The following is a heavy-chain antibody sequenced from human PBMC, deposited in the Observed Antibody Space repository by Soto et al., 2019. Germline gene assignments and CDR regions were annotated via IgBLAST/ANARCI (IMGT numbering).Heavy chain of an antibody. CDR3: ARDRWLVVRNYYYYYMDV. CDR1: GYTFTSYA. D-gene: IGHD6-19*01. V-gene: IGHV1-3*01. CDR2: INAGNGNT. Sequence: ASVKVSCKASGYTFTSYAMHWVRQAPGQRLEWMGWINAGNGNTKYSQKIQGRVTITRDTSASTAYMELSSLRSEDTAVYYCARDRWLVVRNYYYYYMDVWGKATTVTVSS. J-gene: IGHJ6*03.